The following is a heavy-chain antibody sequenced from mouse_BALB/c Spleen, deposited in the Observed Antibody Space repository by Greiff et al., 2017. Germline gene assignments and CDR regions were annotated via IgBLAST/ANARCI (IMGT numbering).Heavy chain of an antibody. D-gene: IGHD1-1*01. CDR1: GDSITSGY. V-gene: IGHV3-8*02. J-gene: IGHJ3*01. CDR3: ARREDYYGSSSFAY. Sequence: VQLKQSGPSLVKPSQTLSLTCSVTGDSITSGYWNWIRKFPGNKLEYMGYISYSGSTYYNPSLKSRISITRDTSKNQYYLQLNSVTTEDTATYYCARREDYYGSSSFAYWGQGTLVTVAA. CDR2: ISYSGST.